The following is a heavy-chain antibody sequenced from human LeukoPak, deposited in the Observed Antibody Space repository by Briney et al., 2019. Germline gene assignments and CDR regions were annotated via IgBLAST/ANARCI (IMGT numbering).Heavy chain of an antibody. V-gene: IGHV2-70*01. CDR1: GFSLSTSGMC. CDR3: ARSGSFGVAHYYYGMDV. CDR2: IDWDDDK. D-gene: IGHD3-3*01. Sequence: SGPTLVNPTQTLTLTCTFSGFSLSTSGMCVSWIRQPPGKALEWLALIDWDDDKYYSTSLKTRPTISKDTSKNQVVLTMTNMDPVDTATYYCARSGSFGVAHYYYGMDVWGQGTTVTVSS. J-gene: IGHJ6*02.